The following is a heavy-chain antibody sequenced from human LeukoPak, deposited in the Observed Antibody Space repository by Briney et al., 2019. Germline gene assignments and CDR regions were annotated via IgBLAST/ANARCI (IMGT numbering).Heavy chain of an antibody. V-gene: IGHV3-21*01. J-gene: IGHJ6*03. Sequence: GGSLRLSCAASGFTFSSYSMNWVRQAPGKGLEWVSSISSSSSYIYYADSVKGRFTISRDNAKNSLYLQMNSLRAEDTAVYYCARDGGLWSGELLEYYYYYYYMDVWGKGTTVTVSS. CDR2: ISSSSSYI. CDR1: GFTFSSYS. D-gene: IGHD3-10*01. CDR3: ARDGGLWSGELLEYYYYYYYMDV.